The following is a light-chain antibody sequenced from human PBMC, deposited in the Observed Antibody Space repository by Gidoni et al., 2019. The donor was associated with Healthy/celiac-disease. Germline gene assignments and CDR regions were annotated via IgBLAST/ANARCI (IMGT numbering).Light chain of an antibody. CDR1: QSVSSY. V-gene: IGKV3-11*01. Sequence: VLTQSPATLSLSPGERATLSCRASQSVSSYLAWYQQKPGQAPRLLIYDASNRATGIPARFSGSGSGTDFTLTISSREPEDFAVYYWQQRSNWPLTFXPXTKVXIK. J-gene: IGKJ3*01. CDR3: QQRSNWPLT. CDR2: DAS.